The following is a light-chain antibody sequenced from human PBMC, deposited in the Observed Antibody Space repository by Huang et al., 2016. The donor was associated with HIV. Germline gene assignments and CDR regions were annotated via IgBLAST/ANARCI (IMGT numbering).Light chain of an antibody. Sequence: DILLTQSPSSLSASAGDRVTITCRASQNINTYLNWYQQKPGKAPNLLIHSASTLQTGVPSRFSGSGSGTDFTLTVNSLQPEDSATYYCQQGYSALITFGQGTRL. CDR3: QQGYSALIT. CDR1: QNINTY. V-gene: IGKV1-39*01. CDR2: SAS. J-gene: IGKJ5*01.